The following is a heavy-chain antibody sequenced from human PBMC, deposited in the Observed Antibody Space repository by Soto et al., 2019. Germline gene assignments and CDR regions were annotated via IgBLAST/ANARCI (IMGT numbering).Heavy chain of an antibody. J-gene: IGHJ5*01. V-gene: IGHV4-39*07. CDR1: GGSISSSSYY. D-gene: IGHD3-3*01. CDR3: ATSYYDFWSGYQGHNWFDS. CDR2: INYRGST. Sequence: PSETLSLTCTVSGGSISSSSYYWGWIRQPPGKGLEWIGRINYRGSTNYNPSLKSRVTISVDTSKHQFSLRLTSVTAADTAVYYCATSYYDFWSGYQGHNWFDSWGQGTLVTVSS.